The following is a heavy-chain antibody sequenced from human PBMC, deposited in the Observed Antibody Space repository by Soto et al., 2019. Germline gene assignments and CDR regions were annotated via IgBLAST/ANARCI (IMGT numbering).Heavy chain of an antibody. CDR2: ISGGGEST. D-gene: IGHD2-15*01. CDR1: GFTFSSYA. V-gene: IGHV3-23*01. J-gene: IGHJ1*01. Sequence: GGSLRLSCAASGFTFSSYAITWVRQAPGRGLEWVSTISGGGESTYFADSVKGRFAISRDNSKNTVYLQMNNLRAEDTAVYYCPTRGYCSGGNCYGDYHKHWGQGTLVTVSS. CDR3: PTRGYCSGGNCYGDYHKH.